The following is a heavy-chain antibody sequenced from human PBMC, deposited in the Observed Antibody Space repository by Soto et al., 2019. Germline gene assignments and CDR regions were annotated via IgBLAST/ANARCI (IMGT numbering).Heavy chain of an antibody. CDR1: GGSFSGYY. CDR3: ARGAWASALDI. CDR2: INHSGST. V-gene: IGHV4-34*01. D-gene: IGHD7-27*01. J-gene: IGHJ3*02. Sequence: SETLSLTCAVYGGSFSGYYWTWIRQPPGTGLEWIGEINHSGSTNYNPSLKSRVTISVDTSKNQFSLKLTSVTAADTAVYYCARGAWASALDIWGQGTMVTVSS.